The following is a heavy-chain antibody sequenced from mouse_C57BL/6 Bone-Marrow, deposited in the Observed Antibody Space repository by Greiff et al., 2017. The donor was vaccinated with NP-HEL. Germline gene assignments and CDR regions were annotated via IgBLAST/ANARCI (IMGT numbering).Heavy chain of an antibody. CDR2: IDPSDSYT. J-gene: IGHJ4*01. CDR3: ARRGELSYAMDY. V-gene: IGHV1-69*01. Sequence: QVHVKQPGAELVMPGASVKLSCKASGYTFTSYWMHWVKQRPGQGLEWIGEIDPSDSYTNYNQKFKGKSTLTVDKSSSTAYMQLSSLTSEDSAVYYCARRGELSYAMDYWGQGTSVTVSS. CDR1: GYTFTSYW.